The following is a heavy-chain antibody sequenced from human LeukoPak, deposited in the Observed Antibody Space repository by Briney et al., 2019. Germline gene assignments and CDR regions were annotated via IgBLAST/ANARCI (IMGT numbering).Heavy chain of an antibody. CDR2: ISSSSSTI. D-gene: IGHD2-2*01. J-gene: IGHJ5*02. CDR3: ARIAFNTGSTSP. Sequence: GGSLRLSCAASGFTFSSSSMNWVRQAPGKGLEWVSYISSSSSTISYEDSVKGRFTISRDNAKNSLYLQMNSLRAEDSAVYYCARIAFNTGSTSPWGQGTLVTVSS. CDR1: GFTFSSSS. V-gene: IGHV3-48*01.